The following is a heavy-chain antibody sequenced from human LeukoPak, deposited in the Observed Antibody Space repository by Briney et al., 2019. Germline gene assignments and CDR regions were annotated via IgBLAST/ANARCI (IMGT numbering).Heavy chain of an antibody. Sequence: SETLSLTCTVSGGSISSYYWSWIRQPPGKGLEWIGCIYYSGSTNYNPSLKSRVTISVDTSKNQFSLKLSSVTAADTAVYYCARSHTAMVSYYYYGMDVWGQGTTVTVSS. V-gene: IGHV4-59*01. J-gene: IGHJ6*02. CDR2: IYYSGST. CDR3: ARSHTAMVSYYYYGMDV. D-gene: IGHD5-18*01. CDR1: GGSISSYY.